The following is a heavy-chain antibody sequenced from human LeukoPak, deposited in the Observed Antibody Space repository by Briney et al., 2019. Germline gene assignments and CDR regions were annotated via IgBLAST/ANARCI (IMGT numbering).Heavy chain of an antibody. Sequence: SETLSLTCAVSGYSISSGYYWGWIRQAPWKGMEWIGSIYHSGSTYYNSSLKSRVTISVVTSKNQFSLRLTSVTAADTAVYYCARHSVAVAATGDAFDIWGQGTMVTVSS. CDR2: IYHSGST. J-gene: IGHJ3*02. CDR3: ARHSVAVAATGDAFDI. CDR1: GYSISSGYY. D-gene: IGHD6-19*01. V-gene: IGHV4-38-2*01.